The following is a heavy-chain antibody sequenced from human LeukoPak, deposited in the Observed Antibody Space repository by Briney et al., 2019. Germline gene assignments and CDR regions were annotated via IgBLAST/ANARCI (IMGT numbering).Heavy chain of an antibody. V-gene: IGHV1-18*01. CDR1: GYTFTSYG. J-gene: IGHJ6*02. CDR3: ARESLGYCSGGSCYPRDYYYGMDV. Sequence: GASVKVSCKASGYTFTSYGISWVRQAPGQGLEWMGWISAYNGNTNYAQKLQGRVTMTTDTSTSTAYMELRSLRSDDTAVYYCARESLGYCSGGSCYPRDYYYGMDVWGQGTTVTVSS. CDR2: ISAYNGNT. D-gene: IGHD2-15*01.